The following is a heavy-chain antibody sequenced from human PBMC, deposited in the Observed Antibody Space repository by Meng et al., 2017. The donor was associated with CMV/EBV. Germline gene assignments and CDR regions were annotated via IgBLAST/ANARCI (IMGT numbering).Heavy chain of an antibody. CDR3: ARVTSRVAGAFDY. Sequence: QAPLQESGPGLVKPSQTLSLTCTVSGGSISSGDYYWSWIRQPPGKGLEWIGYIYYSGSTYYNPSLKSRVTISVDTSKNQFSLKLSSVTAADTAVYYCARVTSRVAGAFDYWGQGTLVTVSS. V-gene: IGHV4-30-4*08. CDR2: IYYSGST. CDR1: GGSISSGDYY. D-gene: IGHD1-14*01. J-gene: IGHJ4*02.